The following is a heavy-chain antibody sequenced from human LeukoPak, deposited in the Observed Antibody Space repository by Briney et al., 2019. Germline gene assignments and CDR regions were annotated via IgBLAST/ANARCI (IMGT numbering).Heavy chain of an antibody. D-gene: IGHD1-26*01. Sequence: ASVKVSCKASGGTFSSYAISWVRQAPGQGLEWMGGIIPIFGTANYAQKFQGRVTITADESTSTAYMELSSLRSEDTAVYYCARGLMGATLTSRYYYYYMDVWGKGTTVTVSS. J-gene: IGHJ6*03. V-gene: IGHV1-69*13. CDR1: GGTFSSYA. CDR2: IIPIFGTA. CDR3: ARGLMGATLTSRYYYYYMDV.